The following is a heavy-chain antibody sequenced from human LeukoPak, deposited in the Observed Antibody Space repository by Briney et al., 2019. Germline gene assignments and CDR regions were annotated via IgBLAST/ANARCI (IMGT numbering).Heavy chain of an antibody. J-gene: IGHJ4*02. Sequence: SVKVSCKASGYDFSTYSIHWVRQAPGQGLEWMGIINPNGGSTTYAQKFQGRVSMTRDTSTSTVYLELSSLRSEDTAVFYCAREVNTLMACPDWGQGTLVTVSS. CDR3: AREVNTLMACPD. CDR1: GYDFSTYS. CDR2: INPNGGST. D-gene: IGHD2-8*01. V-gene: IGHV1-46*01.